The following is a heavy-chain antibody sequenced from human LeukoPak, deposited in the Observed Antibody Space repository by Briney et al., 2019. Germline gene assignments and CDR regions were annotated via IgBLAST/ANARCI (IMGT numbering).Heavy chain of an antibody. J-gene: IGHJ5*02. CDR3: ARDHVVTTVTTRVLNNWFDP. CDR2: IYTSGST. D-gene: IGHD4-17*01. V-gene: IGHV4-4*07. Sequence: SETLSLTCTVSGGSISSYYWSWIRQPAGKGLEWIGRIYTSGSTNYNPSLKSRVTMSVDTSKNQFSLKLSSVTAADTAVYYCARDHVVTTVTTRVLNNWFDPWGQGTLVTVSS. CDR1: GGSISSYY.